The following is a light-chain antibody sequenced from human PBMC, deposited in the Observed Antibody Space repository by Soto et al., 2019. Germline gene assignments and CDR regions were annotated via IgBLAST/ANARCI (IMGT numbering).Light chain of an antibody. J-gene: IGLJ2*01. CDR2: DVS. V-gene: IGLV2-14*01. CDR3: SSYTSSSTRVV. Sequence: QSVLTQPASVSGSPGQSITISCTGTGSDVGGYNYVSWYQQHPGKAPKLMISDVSNRPSGVSNRFSGSKSGNTASLTISGLQAEDEADYYCSSYTSSSTRVVFGGGTKLTVL. CDR1: GSDVGGYNY.